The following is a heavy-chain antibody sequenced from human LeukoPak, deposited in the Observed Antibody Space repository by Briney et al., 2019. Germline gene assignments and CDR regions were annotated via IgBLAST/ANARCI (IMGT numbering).Heavy chain of an antibody. CDR3: ASTPTVYYNSMDV. V-gene: IGHV4-38-2*01. CDR1: GYSISSGYY. CDR2: IYHSGNT. Sequence: SETLSLTCAVSGYSISSGYYWGWIRQPPGKGLEWIGSIYHSGNTYYNPSLKSRVTISVDPSKTQFSLKLSSVTAADTAMYYCASTPTVYYNSMDVWGKGTTVTVSS. D-gene: IGHD1-14*01. J-gene: IGHJ6*03.